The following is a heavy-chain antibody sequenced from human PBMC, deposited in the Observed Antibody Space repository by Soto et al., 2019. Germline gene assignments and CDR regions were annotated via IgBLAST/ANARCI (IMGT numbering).Heavy chain of an antibody. CDR1: GFTFSSYA. V-gene: IGHV3-23*01. J-gene: IGHJ4*02. Sequence: GGSLRLSCSASGFTFSSYAMTWVRQAPGKGLEWVSSVRDSGANTYYAESVKGRFTVSRDNSKSTVYLQMSSLRGNDTALYFCARSRRTYGDYYDLWGQGTLVTVSS. CDR3: ARSRRTYGDYYDL. D-gene: IGHD4-17*01. CDR2: VRDSGANT.